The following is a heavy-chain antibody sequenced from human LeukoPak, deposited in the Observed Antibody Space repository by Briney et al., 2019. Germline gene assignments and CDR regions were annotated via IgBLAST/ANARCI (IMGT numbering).Heavy chain of an antibody. CDR3: ARSQESPTKYSSGWYNYYYYMDV. CDR2: IYYSGST. J-gene: IGHJ6*03. CDR1: GGSISSGSYY. D-gene: IGHD6-19*01. V-gene: IGHV4-61*10. Sequence: PSQTLSLTCTVSGGSISSGSYYWSWIRQPAGRGLEWIGYIYYSGSTNYNPSLKSRVTISVDTSKNQFSLKLSSVTAADTAVYYCARSQESPTKYSSGWYNYYYYMDVWGKGTTVTVSS.